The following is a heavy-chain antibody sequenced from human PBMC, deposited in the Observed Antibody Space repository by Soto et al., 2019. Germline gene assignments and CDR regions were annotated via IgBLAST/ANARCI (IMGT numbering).Heavy chain of an antibody. V-gene: IGHV1-18*01. D-gene: IGHD1-26*01. CDR2: ISGDNGDT. CDR1: GQTFTNYG. CDR3: LTFAQRLSGSISYSPTGMGV. Sequence: GASVKVSCKASGQTFTNYGISWVRQAPGQGLEWMGWISGDNGDTTFAQKFQGRVSLTTDTSTSTAYMELRSLTSDDTAVYYCLTFAQRLSGSISYSPTGMGVWGQGTTVTVSS. J-gene: IGHJ6*02.